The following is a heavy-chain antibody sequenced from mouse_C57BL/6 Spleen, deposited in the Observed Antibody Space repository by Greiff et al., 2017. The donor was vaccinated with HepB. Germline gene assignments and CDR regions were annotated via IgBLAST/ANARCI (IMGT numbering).Heavy chain of an antibody. D-gene: IGHD1-1*01. CDR1: GFNIKDDY. Sequence: VQLKQSGAELVRPGASVKLSCTASGFNIKDDYMHWVKQRPEQGLEWIGWIDPENGDTEYASKFQGKATITADTSSNTAYLQLSSLTSEDTAVYYCTTGSSYYYGSSYVAYWGQGTLVTVSA. V-gene: IGHV14-4*01. CDR3: TTGSSYYYGSSYVAY. J-gene: IGHJ3*01. CDR2: IDPENGDT.